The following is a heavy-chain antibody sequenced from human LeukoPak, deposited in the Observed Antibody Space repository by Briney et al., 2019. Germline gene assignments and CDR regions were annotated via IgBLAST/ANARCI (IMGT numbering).Heavy chain of an antibody. Sequence: GGSLRLSCAASGFTFSSYAMSWVRQAPGKGLEWVSSISSSSSYIYYADSVKGRFTISRDNAKNSLYLQMNSLRAEDTAVYYCARASITMVRGVIIKFGYWGQGTLVTVSS. CDR1: GFTFSSYA. D-gene: IGHD3-10*01. J-gene: IGHJ4*02. CDR2: ISSSSSYI. CDR3: ARASITMVRGVIIKFGY. V-gene: IGHV3-21*01.